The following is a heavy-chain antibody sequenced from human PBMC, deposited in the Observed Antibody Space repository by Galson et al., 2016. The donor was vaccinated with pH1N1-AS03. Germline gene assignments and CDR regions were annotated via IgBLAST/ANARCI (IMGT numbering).Heavy chain of an antibody. V-gene: IGHV3-7*01. CDR2: IKQDGGEK. CDR3: VRDDATSYDAFDI. J-gene: IGHJ3*02. CDR1: GFTFSDYW. Sequence: SLRLSCAASGFTFSDYWMSWVRQAPGKGLEWVADIKQDGGEKYYVDSVKGRFTISRDNAKNSLHLQMNSLTADDTAVYYCVRDDATSYDAFDIWSPGTRGSVSS. D-gene: IGHD2-2*01.